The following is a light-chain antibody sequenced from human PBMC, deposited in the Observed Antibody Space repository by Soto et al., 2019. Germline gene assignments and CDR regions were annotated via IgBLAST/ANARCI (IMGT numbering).Light chain of an antibody. CDR3: QQYNNWPLT. J-gene: IGKJ4*01. CDR1: QSINNN. V-gene: IGKV3-15*01. Sequence: EIVMTQSPATLSVSPGERATLSCRASQSINNNLAWYQQKPGQGPRLLIYDASSRATGIPARFSGSGSGTGFTLTISSLQSEDFAIYYWQQYNNWPLTFGGGTKVEIK. CDR2: DAS.